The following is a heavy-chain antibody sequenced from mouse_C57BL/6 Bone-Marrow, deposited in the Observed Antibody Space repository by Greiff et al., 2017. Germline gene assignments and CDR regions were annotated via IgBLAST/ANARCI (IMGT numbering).Heavy chain of an antibody. CDR2: ISSGGSYT. Sequence: EVKVVESGGDLVKPGGSLKLSCAASGFTFSSYGMSWVRQTPDKRLEWVATISSGGSYTYYPDSVKGRFTISRDNAKNTLYLQMSSLKSEDTAMYYCARPWGADWYFDVWGTGTTVTVSS. V-gene: IGHV5-6*01. CDR3: ARPWGADWYFDV. CDR1: GFTFSSYG. J-gene: IGHJ1*03.